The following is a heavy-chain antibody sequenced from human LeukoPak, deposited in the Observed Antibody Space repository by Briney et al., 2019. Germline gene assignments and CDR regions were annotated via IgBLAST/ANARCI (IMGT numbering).Heavy chain of an antibody. Sequence: ASVKVSCKASGYTFTSYDINWVRQATGQGLEWMGWMNPNSGNTGYAQKFQGRVTMTRNTSISTAYMELSRLRSDDTAVYYCARPGITGTEFDPWGQGTLVIVSS. V-gene: IGHV1-8*01. D-gene: IGHD1/OR15-1a*01. CDR3: ARPGITGTEFDP. CDR1: GYTFTSYD. J-gene: IGHJ5*02. CDR2: MNPNSGNT.